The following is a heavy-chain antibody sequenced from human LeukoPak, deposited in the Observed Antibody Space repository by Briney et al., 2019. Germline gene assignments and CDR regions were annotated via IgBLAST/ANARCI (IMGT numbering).Heavy chain of an antibody. V-gene: IGHV3-21*01. CDR1: GFTFSSYS. Sequence: AGGSLRLSCAASGFTFSSYSMNWVRQAPGKGLEWVSSISSSSSYIYYADSVKGRFTICRDNAKNSLYLQMNSLRAEDTAVYYCARDASFGKAAYDYWGQGTLVTVSS. J-gene: IGHJ4*02. D-gene: IGHD3-10*01. CDR3: ARDASFGKAAYDY. CDR2: ISSSSSYI.